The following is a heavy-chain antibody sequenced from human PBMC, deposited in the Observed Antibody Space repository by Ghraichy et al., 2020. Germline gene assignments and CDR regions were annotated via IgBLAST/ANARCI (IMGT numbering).Heavy chain of an antibody. Sequence: SQTLSLTCAVYGGSFSGYYWSWIRQPPGKGLEWIGEINHSGSTNYNPSLKSRVTISVDTSKNQFSLKLSSVTAADTAVYYCARGQLFDYWGQGTLVTVSS. J-gene: IGHJ4*02. V-gene: IGHV4-34*01. CDR1: GGSFSGYY. CDR2: INHSGST. D-gene: IGHD5-18*01. CDR3: ARGQLFDY.